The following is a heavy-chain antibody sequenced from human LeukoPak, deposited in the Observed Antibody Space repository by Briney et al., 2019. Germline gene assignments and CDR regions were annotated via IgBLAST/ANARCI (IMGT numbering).Heavy chain of an antibody. V-gene: IGHV3-7*01. CDR3: CSTNSFSY. CDR2: IKQDGSET. D-gene: IGHD2-2*01. J-gene: IGHJ4*02. Sequence: RSLRLSCAASGFAFSNYWMNWVRQAPGKGLEWVANIKQDGSETYYVDSVKGRFTISRDNAKNSLYLQMNSLRAEDTALYYCCSTNSFSYWGQGTLVTVSS. CDR1: GFAFSNYW.